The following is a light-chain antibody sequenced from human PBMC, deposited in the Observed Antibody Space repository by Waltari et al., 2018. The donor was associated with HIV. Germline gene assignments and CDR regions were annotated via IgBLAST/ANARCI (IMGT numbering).Light chain of an antibody. J-gene: IGLJ2*01. CDR3: YSTDRK. CDR1: ALPKKY. Sequence: SYELTQPPSVSVSPGQTARITCPGEALPKKYVYWYQQKSGQAPVLVIFEDYKRPSGIPERFSGSSSGTVATLNISGAQVDDEADYYCYSTDRKFGGGTKLTVL. V-gene: IGLV3-10*01. CDR2: EDY.